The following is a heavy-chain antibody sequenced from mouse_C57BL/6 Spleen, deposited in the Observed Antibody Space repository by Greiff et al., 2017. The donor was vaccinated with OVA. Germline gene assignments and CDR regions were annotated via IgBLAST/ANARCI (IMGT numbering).Heavy chain of an antibody. CDR2: ISYDGSN. Sequence: EVQLQESGPGLVKPSQSLSLTCSVTGYSITSGYYWNWIRQFPGNKLEWMGYISYDGSNNYNPSLKNRISITRDTSKNQFFLKLNSVTTEDTATYYCESHDYDGDFDDWGQGTTLTVSS. V-gene: IGHV3-6*01. D-gene: IGHD2-4*01. CDR1: GYSITSGYY. J-gene: IGHJ2*01. CDR3: ESHDYDGDFDD.